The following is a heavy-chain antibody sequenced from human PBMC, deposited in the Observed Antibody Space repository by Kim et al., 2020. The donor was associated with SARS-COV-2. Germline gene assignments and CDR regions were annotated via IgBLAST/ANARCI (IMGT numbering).Heavy chain of an antibody. J-gene: IGHJ3*02. CDR3: ARDYYDSSGYYYGDAFNT. Sequence: VKGRFTISRDNAKNSLYLQMNSLRPEDTALYYCARDYYDSSGYYYGDAFNTWGQGTMVTVSS. D-gene: IGHD3-22*01. V-gene: IGHV3-9*01.